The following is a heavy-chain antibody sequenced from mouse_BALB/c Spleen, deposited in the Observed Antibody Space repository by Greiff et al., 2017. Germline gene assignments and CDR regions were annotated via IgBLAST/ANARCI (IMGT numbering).Heavy chain of an antibody. CDR3: ARRDGYPYYAMDY. D-gene: IGHD2-3*01. CDR1: GYTFTSYW. J-gene: IGHJ4*01. Sequence: QVQLQQSGAELVKPGASVKLSCKASGYTFTSYWMHWVKQRPGQGLEWIGEINPSNGRTNYNEKFKSKATLTVDKSSSTAYMQLSSLTSEDSAVYYCARRDGYPYYAMDYWGQGTSVTVSS. V-gene: IGHV1S81*02. CDR2: INPSNGRT.